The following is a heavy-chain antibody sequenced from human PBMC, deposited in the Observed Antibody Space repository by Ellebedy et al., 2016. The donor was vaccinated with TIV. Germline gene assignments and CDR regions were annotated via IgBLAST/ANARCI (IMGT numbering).Heavy chain of an antibody. V-gene: IGHV3-33*08. CDR3: ARDWAYCSGGSCYYYGMDV. D-gene: IGHD2-15*01. CDR1: GFTFSSYG. J-gene: IGHJ6*02. CDR2: IWYDGSNK. Sequence: GGSLRLSCAASGFTFSSYGMHWVRQAPGKGLEWVAVIWYDGSNKYYADSVKGRFTISRDNSKNTLYLQMNSLRAEDTAVYYCARDWAYCSGGSCYYYGMDVWGQGTTVTVSS.